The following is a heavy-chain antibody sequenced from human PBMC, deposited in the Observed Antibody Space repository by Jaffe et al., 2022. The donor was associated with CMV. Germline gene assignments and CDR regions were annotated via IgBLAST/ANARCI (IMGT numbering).Heavy chain of an antibody. CDR2: IWYDGSNK. D-gene: IGHD5-12*01. J-gene: IGHJ4*02. Sequence: QVQLVESGGGVVQPGRSLRLSCAASGFTFSSYGMHWVRQAPGKGLEWVAVIWYDGSNKYYADSVKGRFTISRDNSKNTLYLQMNSLRAEDTAVYYCARAYIVATIGFDYWGQGTLVTVSS. CDR3: ARAYIVATIGFDY. CDR1: GFTFSSYG. V-gene: IGHV3-33*08.